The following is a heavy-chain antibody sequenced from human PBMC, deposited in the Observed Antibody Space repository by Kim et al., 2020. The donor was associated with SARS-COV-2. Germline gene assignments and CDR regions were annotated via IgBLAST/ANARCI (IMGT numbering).Heavy chain of an antibody. D-gene: IGHD1-26*01. CDR1: GFSFGDYY. J-gene: IGHJ5*02. Sequence: GGSLRLSCTASGFSFGDYYMSWIRQTPGKGLEWLSYISNSIDYTKYADSVKGRFTISRDNAKNSLYLQMNSLIAEDTAVYYCARVRDGPSWSSYCDHWG. V-gene: IGHV3-11*05. CDR3: ARVRDGPSWSSYCDH. CDR2: ISNSIDYT.